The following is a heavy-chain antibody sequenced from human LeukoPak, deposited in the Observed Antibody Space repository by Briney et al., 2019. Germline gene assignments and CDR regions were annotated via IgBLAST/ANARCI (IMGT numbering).Heavy chain of an antibody. D-gene: IGHD3-3*01. Sequence: SETLSLTCAVYGGSFSGYYWSWIRQPPGKGLEWIGEINHSGSTNYNPSLKSRVTISVDTSKNQFSLKLSSVTAADTAVYYCARPSFGAPDFDYWGQGTLVTVSP. CDR1: GGSFSGYY. J-gene: IGHJ4*02. V-gene: IGHV4-34*01. CDR3: ARPSFGAPDFDY. CDR2: INHSGST.